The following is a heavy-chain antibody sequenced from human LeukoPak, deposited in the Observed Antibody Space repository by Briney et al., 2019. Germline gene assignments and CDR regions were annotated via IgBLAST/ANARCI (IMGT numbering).Heavy chain of an antibody. V-gene: IGHV4-59*01. CDR2: IYYSGST. J-gene: IGHJ4*02. CDR1: GGSISSYY. Sequence: SETLSLTCTVFGGSISSYYWNWIRQPPGKGLEWIGYIYYSGSTNYNPSLKSRVTISVDTSKNQFTLKLSSVTAADTAVYYCARGRYGWLPFDYWGQGTLVTVSS. D-gene: IGHD3-16*01. CDR3: ARGRYGWLPFDY.